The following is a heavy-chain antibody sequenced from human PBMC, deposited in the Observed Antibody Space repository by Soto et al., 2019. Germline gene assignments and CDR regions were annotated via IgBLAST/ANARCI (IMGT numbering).Heavy chain of an antibody. CDR1: GFTFSNAW. D-gene: IGHD3-22*01. J-gene: IGHJ4*02. CDR2: IKSKTDGGTT. V-gene: IGHV3-15*01. Sequence: TGGSLRLSCAASGFTFSNAWMSWVRQAPGKGLEWVGRIKSKTDGGTTDYAAPVKGRFTISRDDSKNTLYLQMNSLKTEDTAVYYCTTGPSYYYDSSGYYPFDYWGQGTLVTVS. CDR3: TTGPSYYYDSSGYYPFDY.